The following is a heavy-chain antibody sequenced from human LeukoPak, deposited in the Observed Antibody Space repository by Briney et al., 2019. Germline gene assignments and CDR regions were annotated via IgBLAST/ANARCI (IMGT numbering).Heavy chain of an antibody. CDR1: GGSYSGYY. J-gene: IGHJ5*02. CDR2: INHSGST. V-gene: IGHV4-34*01. D-gene: IGHD3-10*01. CDR3: ARGRPVLLWFGEPSNWFDP. Sequence: SQTQSLTCAVYGGSYSGYYWSWIRQPPGKGLEWIGEINHSGSTNYNPSLKSRVTISVDTSKNQFSLKLSSVSAADTAVYYCARGRPVLLWFGEPSNWFDPWGQGTLVTVSS.